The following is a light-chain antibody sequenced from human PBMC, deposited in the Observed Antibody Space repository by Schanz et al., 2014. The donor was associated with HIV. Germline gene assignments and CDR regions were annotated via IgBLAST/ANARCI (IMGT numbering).Light chain of an antibody. J-gene: IGKJ1*01. CDR1: QSISSW. Sequence: DIQMTQSPSTLSASVGDRVTITCRASQSISSWLAWYQHKPGKAPKLLIYKASSLESGVPSRFSGSGSGTEFTLTISCLQPDDFATYYCQQYYSYPRTFGQGTKVEIK. CDR2: KAS. V-gene: IGKV1-5*03. CDR3: QQYYSYPRT.